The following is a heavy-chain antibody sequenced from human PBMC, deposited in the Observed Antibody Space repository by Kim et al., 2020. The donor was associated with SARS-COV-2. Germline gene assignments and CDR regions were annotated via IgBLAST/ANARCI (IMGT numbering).Heavy chain of an antibody. J-gene: IGHJ4*02. CDR3: ARDPNYYDSSAVN. V-gene: IGHV3-21*01. Sequence: YADSVKGRFTISKDNAKNSLYLQMNSLRAEDTAVYYCARDPNYYDSSAVNWGQGTLVTVSS. D-gene: IGHD3-22*01.